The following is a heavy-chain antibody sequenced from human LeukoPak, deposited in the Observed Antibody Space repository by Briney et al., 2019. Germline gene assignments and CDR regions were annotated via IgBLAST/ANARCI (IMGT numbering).Heavy chain of an antibody. Sequence: PGESLKISCKGSGYSFTSYWIGWVRQMSGKGPEWMGIIYPGDSDTRYSPSFQGQVTISADKSISTAYLQWSSLKASDTAMYYCARQRRYCSGGSCPRNYYYMDVWGKGTTVTVSS. J-gene: IGHJ6*03. CDR2: IYPGDSDT. CDR3: ARQRRYCSGGSCPRNYYYMDV. V-gene: IGHV5-51*01. CDR1: GYSFTSYW. D-gene: IGHD2-15*01.